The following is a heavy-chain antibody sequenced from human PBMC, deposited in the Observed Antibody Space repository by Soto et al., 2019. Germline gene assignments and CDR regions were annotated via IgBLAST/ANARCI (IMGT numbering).Heavy chain of an antibody. Sequence: GGSLRLSCAASGFPFNNAWINWVRQVPGKGLEWVGRVKSKADGGSGDYAAPVKGRFVVSRDDSKDIVYLQMNSLKIEDTGVYYCTTDSRTTLPEIRFDPWGQGTLVTVSS. CDR2: VKSKADGGSG. CDR3: TTDSRTTLPEIRFDP. D-gene: IGHD1-26*01. CDR1: GFPFNNAW. V-gene: IGHV3-15*07. J-gene: IGHJ5*02.